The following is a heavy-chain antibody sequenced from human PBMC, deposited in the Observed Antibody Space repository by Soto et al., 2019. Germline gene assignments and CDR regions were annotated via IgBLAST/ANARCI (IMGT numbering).Heavy chain of an antibody. V-gene: IGHV3-7*01. D-gene: IGHD1-26*01. CDR1: GSTFITYY. J-gene: IGHJ6*04. CDR3: AKWDESAMDV. CDR2: VNDDGSEK. Sequence: PRPSCAACGSTFITYYMSWVRQAQGTGLERVANVNDDGSEKYYVDSVKGGFTVFRDNDKNSLYLQMNSLRAEETAVYYCAKWDESAMDVWGKGTPVTDSS.